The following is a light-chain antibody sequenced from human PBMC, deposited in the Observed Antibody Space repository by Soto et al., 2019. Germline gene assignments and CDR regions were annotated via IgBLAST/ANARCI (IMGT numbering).Light chain of an antibody. J-gene: IGLJ1*01. V-gene: IGLV2-14*01. CDR3: SSYTSRSIDYV. CDR2: EVS. Sequence: QSALTQPASVSGSPGQSITISCTGTSSDVGGYNYVSWYQQHPGKAPKLMIYEVSNRPSGVSNRFSGSKSGNTASLTISGLQAEDEADSYCSSYTSRSIDYVFGTGTKLTVL. CDR1: SSDVGGYNY.